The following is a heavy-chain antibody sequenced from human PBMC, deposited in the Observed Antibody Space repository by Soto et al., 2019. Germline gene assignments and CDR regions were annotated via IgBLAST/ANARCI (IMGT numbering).Heavy chain of an antibody. CDR2: IYHSGST. Sequence: SETLSLTCAVSGYSISSGYYWGWIRQPPGKGLEWIGSIYHSGSTYYNPSLKSGVTISVDTSKNQFSLTLSSVTAADPAVYYCAREGTTVTTYYYYYGMDVWGQGTMVTVSS. V-gene: IGHV4-38-2*02. CDR3: AREGTTVTTYYYYYGMDV. CDR1: GYSISSGYY. D-gene: IGHD4-17*01. J-gene: IGHJ6*02.